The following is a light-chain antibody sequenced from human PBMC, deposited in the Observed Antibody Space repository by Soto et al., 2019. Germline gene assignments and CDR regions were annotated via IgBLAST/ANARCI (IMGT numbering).Light chain of an antibody. CDR2: DVN. J-gene: IGLJ2*01. V-gene: IGLV2-14*01. CDR1: TSDVGGYNH. CDR3: SSYTNTNTLV. Sequence: QSALIQPASVSGSPGQSITISCTGTTSDVGGYNHVSWFQQHPGKVPKLMIYDVNNRPSGGSNRFSGSKSGNTASLTISGLQAEDEADYYCSSYTNTNTLVFGGGTKLTVL.